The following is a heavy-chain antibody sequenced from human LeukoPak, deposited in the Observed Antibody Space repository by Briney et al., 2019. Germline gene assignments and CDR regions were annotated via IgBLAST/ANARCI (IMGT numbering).Heavy chain of an antibody. CDR2: MNPNSGNT. V-gene: IGHV1-8*01. J-gene: IGHJ6*03. CDR3: ARASLRQGNYEVPRDYYYYMDV. Sequence: ASVKVSCKASGYTFTSYDINWGRQATGQGLEWMGWMNPNSGNTGYAQKFQGRVTMTRDTSISTAYMELSGVRSEYTAVYYCARASLRQGNYEVPRDYYYYMDVWGKGTTVTVSS. D-gene: IGHD1-7*01. CDR1: GYTFTSYD.